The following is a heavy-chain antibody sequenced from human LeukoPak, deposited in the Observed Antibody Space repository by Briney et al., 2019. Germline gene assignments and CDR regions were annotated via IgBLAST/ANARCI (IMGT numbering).Heavy chain of an antibody. D-gene: IGHD6-19*01. CDR3: TRSAGYSSGWYHDY. CDR2: IRSKPYGGTT. V-gene: IGHV3-49*04. Sequence: RSLRLSCTASGFTSGDYAMSWVRQAPGKGQEWVGFIRSKPYGGTTEYAASVKGRFTISRDDSKSIAYLQMNSLKTEDTAVYYCTRSAGYSSGWYHDYWGQGTLVTVSS. CDR1: GFTSGDYA. J-gene: IGHJ4*02.